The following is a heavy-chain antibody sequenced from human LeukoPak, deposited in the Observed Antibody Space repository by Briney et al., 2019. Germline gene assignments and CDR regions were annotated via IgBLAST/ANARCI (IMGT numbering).Heavy chain of an antibody. CDR2: ISAYNGNT. Sequence: ASVKVSCKASGYTFTSYGISWVRQAPGQGLEWMGWISAYNGNTNYAQKLQGRVTMTTDTSTSTAYMELRSLRSDDAAVYYCTLTFGGVIGLDYWGQGTLVTVSS. D-gene: IGHD3-16*02. V-gene: IGHV1-18*01. CDR3: TLTFGGVIGLDY. J-gene: IGHJ4*02. CDR1: GYTFTSYG.